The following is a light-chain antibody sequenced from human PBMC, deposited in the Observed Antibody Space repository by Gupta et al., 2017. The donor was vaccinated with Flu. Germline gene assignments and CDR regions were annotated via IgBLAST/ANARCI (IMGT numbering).Light chain of an antibody. J-gene: IGLJ1*01. CDR3: SSHAGRVTWV. CDR2: DVT. V-gene: IGLV2-11*01. Sequence: QSAPTQPRSVSGSPGPSVTISCPGSSNDVGGSNRVSCYQQRPGKAPKLILYDVTERPSGVPDRFSGSKSGNTASLTISGLQADDEADYYCSSHAGRVTWVFGTGTTVTVL. CDR1: SNDVGGSNR.